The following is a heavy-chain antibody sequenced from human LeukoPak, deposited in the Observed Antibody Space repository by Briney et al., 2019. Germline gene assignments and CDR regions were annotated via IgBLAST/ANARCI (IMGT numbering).Heavy chain of an antibody. D-gene: IGHD2-8*02. CDR2: ISYSGDT. Sequence: SETLSLTCTVSGGSMGSNYWTWIRQSPEKGLENIGYISYSGDTRYIPSLHSRVTISLETSKNQFSLKMTSMTAADTGVYYCARARTSWCFMDAFDIWGPGTKVTVSS. CDR3: ARARTSWCFMDAFDI. J-gene: IGHJ3*02. V-gene: IGHV4-59*01. CDR1: GGSMGSNY.